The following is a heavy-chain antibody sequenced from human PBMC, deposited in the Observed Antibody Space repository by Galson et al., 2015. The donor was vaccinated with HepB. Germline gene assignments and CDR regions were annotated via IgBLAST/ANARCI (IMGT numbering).Heavy chain of an antibody. D-gene: IGHD3-10*01. V-gene: IGHV3-21*01. CDR1: GFIFSSFA. J-gene: IGHJ5*02. CDR3: ARDYRPGLGSGRYYPNWFDP. CDR2: IGRSSDYI. Sequence: SLRLSCAASGFIFSSFAMNWVRQAPGKGLEWVASIGRSSDYIYYLDSVKGRFTISSDNAKDSLLLQMNSLRVEDTAVYYCARDYRPGLGSGRYYPNWFDPCGQGTLVTVSP.